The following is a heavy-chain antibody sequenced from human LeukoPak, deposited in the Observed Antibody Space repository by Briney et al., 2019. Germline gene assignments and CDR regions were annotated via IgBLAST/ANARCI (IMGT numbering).Heavy chain of an antibody. Sequence: GGSLGLSCAASGFTFSSYEMNWVRQAPGKGLEWVSYISSSGSTIYYADSVKGRFTISRDNAKNSLYLQVNSLRAEDTAVYYCARASGDYVFWGQGTLVTVSS. J-gene: IGHJ4*02. CDR3: ARASGDYVF. CDR2: ISSSGSTI. CDR1: GFTFSSYE. V-gene: IGHV3-48*03. D-gene: IGHD4-17*01.